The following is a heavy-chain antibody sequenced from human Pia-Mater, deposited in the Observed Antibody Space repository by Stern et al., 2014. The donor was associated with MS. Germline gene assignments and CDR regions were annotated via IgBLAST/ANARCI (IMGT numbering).Heavy chain of an antibody. D-gene: IGHD6-19*01. CDR3: ARGHSSGWSPYYFDY. V-gene: IGHV3-13*01. CDR1: GFTFSSYD. J-gene: IGHJ4*02. CDR2: IGTAGDT. Sequence: EDQLVESGGGLVQPGGSLRLSCAASGFTFSSYDMHWVRQATGKGLEWVSAIGTAGDTYYPGSVKGRFTISRENAKNSLYLQMNSLRAGDTAVYYCARGHSSGWSPYYFDYWGQGTLVTVSS.